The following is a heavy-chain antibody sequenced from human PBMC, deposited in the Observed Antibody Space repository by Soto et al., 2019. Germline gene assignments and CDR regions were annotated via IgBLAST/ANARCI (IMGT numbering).Heavy chain of an antibody. J-gene: IGHJ4*02. Sequence: PSQTLSLICAISGNSVSSNSATWNRIGQSPSRGLEWLGRTYYRSKSYNDYAVSVKSRITINPDTSKNQFSLQLNSVTPEDTAVYYCAREGLNDYGDYYSDYWGQGTLVTVSS. CDR2: TYYRSKSYN. V-gene: IGHV6-1*01. CDR3: AREGLNDYGDYYSDY. CDR1: GNSVSSNSAT. D-gene: IGHD4-17*01.